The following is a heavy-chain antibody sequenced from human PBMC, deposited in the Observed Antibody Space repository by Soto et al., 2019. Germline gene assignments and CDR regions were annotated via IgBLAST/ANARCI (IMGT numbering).Heavy chain of an antibody. D-gene: IGHD3-3*01. V-gene: IGHV3-7*01. CDR3: ARDRFSYYDFFSCSLPYYYYGMDF. Sequence: GGALRLSCAASGFTFSSYWMSWVRQAPGKGLEWVANIKQDGSEKYYVDSVKGRFTISRDNAKYSLYLQMNSLSAEYTSVYYCARDRFSYYDFFSCSLPYYYYGMDFWGQGTTVTVSS. J-gene: IGHJ6*02. CDR1: GFTFSSYW. CDR2: IKQDGSEK.